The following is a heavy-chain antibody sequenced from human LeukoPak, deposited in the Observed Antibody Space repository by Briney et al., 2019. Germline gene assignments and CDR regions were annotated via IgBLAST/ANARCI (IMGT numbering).Heavy chain of an antibody. CDR3: AKDRGSSGYFDY. V-gene: IGHV3-43D*03. CDR2: ISWDGGST. CDR1: GFTFSSYA. Sequence: GGSLRLSCAVSGFTFSSYAMSWVRQAPGKGLEWVSLISWDGGSTYYADSVKGRFTISRDNSKNSLYLQMNSLRAEDTALYYCAKDRGSSGYFDYWGQGTLVTVSS. J-gene: IGHJ4*02. D-gene: IGHD6-19*01.